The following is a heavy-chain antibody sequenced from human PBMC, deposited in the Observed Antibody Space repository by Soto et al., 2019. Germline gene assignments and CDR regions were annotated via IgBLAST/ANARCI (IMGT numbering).Heavy chain of an antibody. CDR3: ARDNGDYSAWLYP. Sequence: SETLSLTCTVSCGSISGYYWTWIRQPPGKGLEWIGYIYYSGSTNYNPSLKSRVTISVDTSKNRFSLKLSSVTAADTAVYYCARDNGDYSAWLYPWGPGTLVTVSS. J-gene: IGHJ5*02. D-gene: IGHD4-17*01. CDR1: CGSISGYY. CDR2: IYYSGST. V-gene: IGHV4-59*01.